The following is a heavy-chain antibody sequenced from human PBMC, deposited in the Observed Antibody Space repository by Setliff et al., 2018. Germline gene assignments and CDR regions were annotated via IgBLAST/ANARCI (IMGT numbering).Heavy chain of an antibody. V-gene: IGHV4-59*11. J-gene: IGHJ4*02. CDR3: ARGGTFRYFDF. CDR1: GASINNHY. D-gene: IGHD5-12*01. Sequence: SETLSLTCTVSGASINNHYWAWIRQPPGKGLEWIGYVSHSGSTNNNPSLKSRVTISVATSKPQFYLELTSVTAADTAVYYCARGGTFRYFDFWGQGAPVTVSS. CDR2: VSHSGST.